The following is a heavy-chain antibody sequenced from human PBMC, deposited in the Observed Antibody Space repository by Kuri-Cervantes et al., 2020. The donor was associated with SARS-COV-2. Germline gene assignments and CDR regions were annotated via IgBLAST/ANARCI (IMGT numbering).Heavy chain of an antibody. Sequence: GESLKISCAASGFTFSSYSMNWVRQAPGKGLEWVAFIRYDGSNKYYADSVKGRFTISRDNSKNTLYLRMNSLRAEDTAVYYCAKDFWSGYYYFDYWGQGTLVTVSS. CDR3: AKDFWSGYYYFDY. J-gene: IGHJ4*02. D-gene: IGHD3-3*01. CDR2: IRYDGSNK. V-gene: IGHV3-30*02. CDR1: GFTFSSYS.